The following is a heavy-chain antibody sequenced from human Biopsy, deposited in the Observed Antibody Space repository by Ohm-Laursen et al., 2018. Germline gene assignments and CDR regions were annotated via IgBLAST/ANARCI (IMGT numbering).Heavy chain of an antibody. V-gene: IGHV4-4*07. Sequence: SETLSLTCTVSGASMTGYFWTWVRQPAGKGLEWIGHIYTIGDTTYNPSLGSRVTMSLDTSKNQFSLKMTSLTAADTAVYYCAKHGSGWTGDDAFHIWGQGTMVTVSS. CDR3: AKHGSGWTGDDAFHI. J-gene: IGHJ3*02. D-gene: IGHD6-19*01. CDR2: IYTIGDT. CDR1: GASMTGYF.